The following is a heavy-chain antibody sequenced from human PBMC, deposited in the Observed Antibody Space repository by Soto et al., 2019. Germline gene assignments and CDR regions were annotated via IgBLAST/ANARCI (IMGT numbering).Heavy chain of an antibody. D-gene: IGHD3-10*01. J-gene: IGHJ4*02. CDR1: RGTFSYNT. Sequence: QVQLVQSGAEVKKPGSSVKVSCTASRGTFSYNTISWVRQAPGQGLEWMGRVIPMVGMSSYEQKFQGRLTITADKATSSDSMVLNSLRPADTAVSSWTTTYSSGSTPCCYRGQGTLVTVAS. V-gene: IGHV1-69*02. CDR3: TTTYSSGSTPCCY. CDR2: VIPMVGMS.